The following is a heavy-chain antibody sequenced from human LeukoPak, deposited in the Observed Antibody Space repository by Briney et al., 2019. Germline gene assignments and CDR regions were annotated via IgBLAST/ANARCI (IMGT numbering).Heavy chain of an antibody. V-gene: IGHV4-59*01. Sequence: PSETLSLTCAVYGGSFSGYYWSWIRQPPGKGLEWIGYIYYSGSTNYNPSLKSRVTISLDTSKNQFSLKLRSVTAADTAVYYCARDRLNGYSFAFDYWGQGTLVTVSS. CDR3: ARDRLNGYSFAFDY. D-gene: IGHD5-18*01. J-gene: IGHJ4*02. CDR2: IYYSGST. CDR1: GGSFSGYY.